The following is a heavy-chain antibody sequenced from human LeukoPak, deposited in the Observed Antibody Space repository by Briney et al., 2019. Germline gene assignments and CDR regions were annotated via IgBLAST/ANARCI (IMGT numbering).Heavy chain of an antibody. CDR1: GFSFISYS. Sequence: GGSLRLSCAASGFSFISYSMNWVRQAPGKGLEWVSSISSSGDYIYHADSVKGRFTISRDNPKKSLYLQMNSLRAEDTAVYYCARGVTTTRFGRFDPWGQGTLVIVSS. J-gene: IGHJ5*02. CDR2: ISSSGDYI. CDR3: ARGVTTTRFGRFDP. D-gene: IGHD4-17*01. V-gene: IGHV3-21*01.